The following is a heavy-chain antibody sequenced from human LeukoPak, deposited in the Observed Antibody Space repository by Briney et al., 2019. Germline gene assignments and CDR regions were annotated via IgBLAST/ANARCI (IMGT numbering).Heavy chain of an antibody. CDR3: ARHRRHYDILTGYYAGHFDI. CDR2: MSYIGST. Sequence: SETLSLTCAVSRGSPSSTTYYWGWVRQPPRKGLEWLGSMSYIGSTYHNPSLKSRVTISVHMSKNHFSLKLSSVTAADTAVYYCARHRRHYDILTGYYAGHFDIWGQGTMVTVSS. J-gene: IGHJ3*02. D-gene: IGHD3-9*01. CDR1: RGSPSSTTYY. V-gene: IGHV4-39*01.